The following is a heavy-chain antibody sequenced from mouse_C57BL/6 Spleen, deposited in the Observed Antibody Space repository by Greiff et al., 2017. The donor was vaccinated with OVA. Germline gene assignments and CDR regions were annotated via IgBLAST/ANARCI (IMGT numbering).Heavy chain of an antibody. CDR3: AREGYDYLYYAMDD. CDR2: RYPGDGDT. Sequence: QVQLQQSGPALVKPGASVKISCKASGYAFSSSWMNWVNQRPGKGLEWIGRRYPGDGDTNYNGKLKGKATLTADKSSSTAYMQLSSLTSEDSAVYFCAREGYDYLYYAMDDCGQGTSGTVSS. CDR1: GYAFSSSW. D-gene: IGHD2-4*01. V-gene: IGHV1-82*01. J-gene: IGHJ4*01.